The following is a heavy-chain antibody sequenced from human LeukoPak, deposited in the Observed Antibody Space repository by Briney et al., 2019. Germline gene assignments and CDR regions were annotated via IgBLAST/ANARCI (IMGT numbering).Heavy chain of an antibody. D-gene: IGHD4-17*01. Sequence: PSETLSLTCTVSGGSISSGGYYWSWVRQHPEKGLEWIGHIYYGGSTYYNPSLKSRITISVDTSQNQFSLELTSVTAADTAVYHCARGRGRSTNDYGPFDCWGQGTLVTVSS. CDR2: IYYGGST. V-gene: IGHV4-31*03. CDR1: GGSISSGGYY. J-gene: IGHJ4*02. CDR3: ARGRGRSTNDYGPFDC.